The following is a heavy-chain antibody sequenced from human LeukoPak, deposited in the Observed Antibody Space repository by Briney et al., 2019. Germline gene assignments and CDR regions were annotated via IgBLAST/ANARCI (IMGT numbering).Heavy chain of an antibody. Sequence: SETLSLTCTVSGGSIRSYFWSWLRQPPGKGLEWIGYIWDTEITDYNPSLKSRVTVSLDTSKNHFSLKLRSVTAADTALYFCARGLVLATDDAFDIWGQGTLVTVSS. CDR2: IWDTEIT. D-gene: IGHD5-12*01. CDR3: ARGLVLATDDAFDI. CDR1: GGSIRSYF. J-gene: IGHJ3*02. V-gene: IGHV4-59*01.